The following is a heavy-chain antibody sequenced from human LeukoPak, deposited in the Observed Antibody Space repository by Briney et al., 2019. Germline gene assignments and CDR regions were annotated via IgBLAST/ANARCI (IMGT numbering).Heavy chain of an antibody. Sequence: GGSLRLSCAASGFTFSSYSMNWVRQAPGKGLEWVSYISSSSSTIYYADSVKGRFTISRDNAKNSLYLQMNSPRAEDTAVYYCARAWYNWNDVEAFDIWGQGTMVTVSS. V-gene: IGHV3-48*04. CDR2: ISSSSSTI. D-gene: IGHD1-20*01. J-gene: IGHJ3*02. CDR1: GFTFSSYS. CDR3: ARAWYNWNDVEAFDI.